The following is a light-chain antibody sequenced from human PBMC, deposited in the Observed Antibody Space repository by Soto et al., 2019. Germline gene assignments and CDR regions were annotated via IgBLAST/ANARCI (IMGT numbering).Light chain of an antibody. CDR3: QQYGTSLGT. CDR1: QSVSSNS. CDR2: DAS. V-gene: IGKV3-20*01. J-gene: IGKJ3*01. Sequence: EIVLTQSPGTLSLSPGERVTLSCRASQSVSSNSLAWYQQKPGQTPRLLIYDASRRATGIPDRFSGSGSGTDFTLTIGRLEPEDFAVYYCQQYGTSLGTFGPGTRVDIK.